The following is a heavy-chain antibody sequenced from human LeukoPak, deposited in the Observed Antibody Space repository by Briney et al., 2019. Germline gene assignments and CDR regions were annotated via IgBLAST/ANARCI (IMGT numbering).Heavy chain of an antibody. Sequence: PGGSLRLSXAASGFTFSSYSMNWVRQAPGKGLEWVSSISSSSSYIYYADSVKGRFTISRDNAKNSLYLQMNSLRAEDTAVYYCARGNAYYGDCFDYWGQGTLVTVSS. J-gene: IGHJ4*02. V-gene: IGHV3-21*01. D-gene: IGHD4-17*01. CDR3: ARGNAYYGDCFDY. CDR1: GFTFSSYS. CDR2: ISSSSSYI.